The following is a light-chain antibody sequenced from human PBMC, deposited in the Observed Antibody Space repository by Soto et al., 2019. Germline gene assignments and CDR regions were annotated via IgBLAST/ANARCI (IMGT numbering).Light chain of an antibody. J-gene: IGLJ1*01. CDR1: SSDFGGYNY. CDR3: CSYAGSYTHYV. CDR2: DVS. V-gene: IGLV2-11*01. Sequence: SVLTQPRSVSGSPGQSVTISCTGTSSDFGGYNYVSWYQQHPGKAPKLMIYDVSKRPSGVPDRFSGSKSGNTASLTISGLQAEDEADYYCCSYAGSYTHYVFGTGTKVTVL.